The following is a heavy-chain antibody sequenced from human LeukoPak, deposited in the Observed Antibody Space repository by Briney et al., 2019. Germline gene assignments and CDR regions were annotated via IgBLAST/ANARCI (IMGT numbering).Heavy chain of an antibody. CDR1: GFTFSSYG. CDR2: ISGSGNST. CDR3: AKDEDPLPTYFDC. J-gene: IGHJ4*02. Sequence: GGSLRLSCAASGFTFSSYGMRWVRRAPGEGGEWVSAISGSGNSTYHGDSVKGRFTISRDNSKNTLYLQMNSLKAEDTAVYYCAKDEDPLPTYFDCWGQGTLVTVSS. V-gene: IGHV3-23*01.